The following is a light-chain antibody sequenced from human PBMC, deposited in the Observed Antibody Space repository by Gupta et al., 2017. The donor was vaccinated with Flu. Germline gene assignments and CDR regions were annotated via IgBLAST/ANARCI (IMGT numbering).Light chain of an antibody. Sequence: QSVLTQPPSASGTPGQRVTISCSGSSSNIGSNYVYWYQQLPGTAPKLLIYRNNQRPSGVPDRFSVSKSGTSASLAISGLRSEDEADYYCAAWDDSLSGSWVFGGGTKLTV. V-gene: IGLV1-47*01. CDR3: AAWDDSLSGSWV. CDR1: SSNIGSNY. CDR2: RNN. J-gene: IGLJ3*02.